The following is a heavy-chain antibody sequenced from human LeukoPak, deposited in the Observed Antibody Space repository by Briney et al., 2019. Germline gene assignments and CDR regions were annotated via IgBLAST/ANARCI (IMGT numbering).Heavy chain of an antibody. CDR3: ARGVTLRYFDWSQRAFDY. CDR1: GYTFTSYG. Sequence: ASVKVSCKASGYTFTSYGISWVRQAPGQGLEWMGWISAYNGNTNYAQKLQGRVTMTTDTSTSTAYMELRSLRSDDTAVYYCARGVTLRYFDWSQRAFDYWGQGTLVTVPS. D-gene: IGHD3-9*01. V-gene: IGHV1-18*01. J-gene: IGHJ4*02. CDR2: ISAYNGNT.